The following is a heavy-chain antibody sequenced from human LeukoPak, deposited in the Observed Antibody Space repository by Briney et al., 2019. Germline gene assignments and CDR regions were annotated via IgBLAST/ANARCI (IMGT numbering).Heavy chain of an antibody. D-gene: IGHD3-16*01. CDR3: ARVSYNWYFDL. CDR2: IGTAGDT. CDR1: GFTFSSYD. J-gene: IGHJ2*01. Sequence: GGSLRLSCAASGFTFSSYDMHWVRQATGKGLEGVSAIGTAGDTYYPGAVKGRFTISRENAKNSLYLQMNSLRAGDTAVYYCARVSYNWYFDLWGRGTLVTVTS. V-gene: IGHV3-13*01.